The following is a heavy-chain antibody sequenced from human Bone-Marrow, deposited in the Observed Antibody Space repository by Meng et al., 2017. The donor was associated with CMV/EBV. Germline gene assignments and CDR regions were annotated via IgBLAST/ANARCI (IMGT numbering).Heavy chain of an antibody. V-gene: IGHV1-2*02. CDR3: ARSIYGGYCSSTSCYNLLDY. CDR1: GYTFTGYY. CDR2: INPNSGGT. J-gene: IGHJ4*02. D-gene: IGHD2-2*02. Sequence: ASVKVCCKASGYTFTGYYMHWVRQAPGQGLEWMGWINPNSGGTNYAQKFQGRVTMTRDTSVSTAYMELSRLRSDDTAVYYCARSIYGGYCSSTSCYNLLDYWGQGTLVTVSS.